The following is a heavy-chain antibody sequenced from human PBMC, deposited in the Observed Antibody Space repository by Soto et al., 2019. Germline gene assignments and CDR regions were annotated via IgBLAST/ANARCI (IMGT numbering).Heavy chain of an antibody. J-gene: IGHJ4*02. V-gene: IGHV3-23*01. D-gene: IGHD2-2*01. CDR3: AKDQEVVTGPSDF. CDR2: ISGRGGST. CDR1: GFTFSSYA. Sequence: EVQLLESGGGLVQPGGSLRLSCAASGFTFSSYAMTWVRQAPGKGLEWVSGISGRGGSTYYADSVKGRFTISRDNSKNTLYRQMNSLRDEDTATYCCAKDQEVVTGPSDFWGQGTLVTVSS.